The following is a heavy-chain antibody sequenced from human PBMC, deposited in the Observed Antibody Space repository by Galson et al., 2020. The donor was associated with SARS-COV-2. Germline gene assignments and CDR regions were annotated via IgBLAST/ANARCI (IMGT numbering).Heavy chain of an antibody. V-gene: IGHV3-23*01. J-gene: IGHJ4*02. D-gene: IGHD2-8*02. Sequence: GSLRLSCAASGFTFTSHAMSWVRQAPGRGLEWVSAITTSGGRTYYADSVKGRFTISRDNSKNTLYLQMNSLRAEDTAVYYCAKYCLAALGYYFDFWGQGTLVTVSS. CDR3: AKYCLAALGYYFDF. CDR1: GFTFTSHA. CDR2: ITTSGGRT.